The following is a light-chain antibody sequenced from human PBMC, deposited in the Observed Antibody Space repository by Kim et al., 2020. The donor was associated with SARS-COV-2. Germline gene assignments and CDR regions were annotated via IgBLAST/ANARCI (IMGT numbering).Light chain of an antibody. CDR3: QQYDNLPPLT. Sequence: DIQMTQSTSSLSASVGDRVTITCQASQDISNYLNWYQQKPGKAPKLLIYDASNLETGVPSRFSGSGSGTDFTFTISSLQPEDIATYYCQQYDNLPPLTFGGGTKVDIK. J-gene: IGKJ4*01. CDR2: DAS. CDR1: QDISNY. V-gene: IGKV1-33*01.